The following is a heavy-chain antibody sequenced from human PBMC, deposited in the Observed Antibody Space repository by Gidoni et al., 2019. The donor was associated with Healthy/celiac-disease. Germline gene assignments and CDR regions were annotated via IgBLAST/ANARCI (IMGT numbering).Heavy chain of an antibody. CDR3: ARDRLSGSYRPLRPGRETAMGTGFDY. V-gene: IGHV1-69*01. D-gene: IGHD1-26*01. CDR2: IIPIFGTA. Sequence: QVQLVQSGAEVKKPGSSVKVSCKASGGTFSSYAISWVRQAPGQGLEWMGGIIPIFGTANYAQKFQGRVTITADESTSTAYMELSSLRSEDTAVYYCARDRLSGSYRPLRPGRETAMGTGFDYWGQGTLVTVSS. J-gene: IGHJ4*02. CDR1: GGTFSSYA.